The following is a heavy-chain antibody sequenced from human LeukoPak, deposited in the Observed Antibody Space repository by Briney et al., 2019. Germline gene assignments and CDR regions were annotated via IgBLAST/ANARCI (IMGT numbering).Heavy chain of an antibody. CDR2: ISYDGSNK. CDR3: AKGPHYYSSTPRPADY. Sequence: PGGSLRLSCAASGFTFSSYGMHWVRQAPGKGLEWVAVISYDGSNKYYADSVKGRFTISRDNSKNTLYLQMNSLRAEDTAVYYCAKGPHYYSSTPRPADYWGQGTLVTVSS. J-gene: IGHJ4*02. D-gene: IGHD6-13*01. CDR1: GFTFSSYG. V-gene: IGHV3-30*18.